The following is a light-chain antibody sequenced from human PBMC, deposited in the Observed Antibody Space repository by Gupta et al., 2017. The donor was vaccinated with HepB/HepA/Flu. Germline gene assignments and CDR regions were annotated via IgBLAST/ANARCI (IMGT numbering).Light chain of an antibody. CDR3: GTWDYSLSAGV. CDR1: SSNIGSSY. V-gene: IGLV1-51*01. J-gene: IGLJ3*02. Sequence: QAVLTQPPSVSAAPGQKVVISCTGSSSNIGSSYVSWYQQVPGKAPKLLIYDNYQRPSGTPDRFSGAKSGTSATLDITGVQTADEGDYYCGTWDYSLSAGVFGGGTTLTVL. CDR2: DNY.